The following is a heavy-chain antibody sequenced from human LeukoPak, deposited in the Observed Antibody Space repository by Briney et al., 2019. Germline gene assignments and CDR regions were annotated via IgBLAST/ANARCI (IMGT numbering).Heavy chain of an antibody. CDR3: ARSPDVLLWFGESHDVFDI. J-gene: IGHJ3*02. CDR1: GDSISSYY. CDR2: IYNSGST. Sequence: SETLSLTCSVSGDSISSYYWNWLRQPPGKGLVWIGYIYNSGSTNYNPSLKSRVTISLDTSKHQFSLKLSSVTAADTAVYYCARSPDVLLWFGESHDVFDIWGQGTMVTVSS. D-gene: IGHD3-10*01. V-gene: IGHV4-59*01.